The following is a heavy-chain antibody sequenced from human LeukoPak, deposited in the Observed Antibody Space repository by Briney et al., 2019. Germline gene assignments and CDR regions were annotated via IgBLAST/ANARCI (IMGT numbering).Heavy chain of an antibody. D-gene: IGHD5-18*01. Sequence: TETLSLTCSVSGGSISDYYWSWIRQPAGRGLEWVGRIYTSGSTYYNPSLKSRVTISVDTSKNQFSLKLSSVTAADTAVYYCARQGYSYVGLEPDFDYWGQGTLVTVSS. CDR2: IYTSGST. CDR1: GGSISDYY. V-gene: IGHV4-4*07. CDR3: ARQGYSYVGLEPDFDY. J-gene: IGHJ4*02.